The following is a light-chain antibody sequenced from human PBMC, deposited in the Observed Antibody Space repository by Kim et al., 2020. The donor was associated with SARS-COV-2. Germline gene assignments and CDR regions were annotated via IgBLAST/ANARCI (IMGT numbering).Light chain of an antibody. J-gene: IGLJ2*01. Sequence: VTISCTGSSSKIGAGYDVHWYQQLPGTAPKLLSYGNSNRPSGVPDRFSGSKSGTSASLAITGLQAEDEADYYCQSYDSSLSGSGVFGGGTQLTVL. CDR3: QSYDSSLSGSGV. CDR2: GNS. V-gene: IGLV1-40*01. CDR1: SSKIGAGYD.